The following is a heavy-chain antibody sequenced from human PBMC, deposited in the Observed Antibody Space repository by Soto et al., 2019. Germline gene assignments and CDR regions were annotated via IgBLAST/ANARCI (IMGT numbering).Heavy chain of an antibody. V-gene: IGHV3-30*18. Sequence: GSLRLSCAASGFTFSSYGMHWGRQAPCKGLEWVAVISYDGSNKYYADSVKGRFTISRDNSKNTLYLQMNSLRAEDTAVYYCAKDHRYCTNGVCYSGHNDYWGQGTLVTVSS. D-gene: IGHD2-8*01. CDR1: GFTFSSYG. CDR2: ISYDGSNK. J-gene: IGHJ4*02. CDR3: AKDHRYCTNGVCYSGHNDY.